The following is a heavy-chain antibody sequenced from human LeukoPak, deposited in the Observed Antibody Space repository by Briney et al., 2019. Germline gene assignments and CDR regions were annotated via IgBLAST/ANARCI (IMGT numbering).Heavy chain of an antibody. CDR3: ARVHSSVDWFDP. V-gene: IGHV1-18*01. CDR1: GYTFTSYG. D-gene: IGHD6-19*01. CDR2: ISAYNGNT. J-gene: IGHJ5*02. Sequence: ASVKVSCKASGYTFTSYGISWVRQAPGRGLEWMGWISAYNGNTNYAQKLQGRVTMTTDTSTSTAYMELRSLRSDDTAVYYCARVHSSVDWFDPWGQGTLVTVSS.